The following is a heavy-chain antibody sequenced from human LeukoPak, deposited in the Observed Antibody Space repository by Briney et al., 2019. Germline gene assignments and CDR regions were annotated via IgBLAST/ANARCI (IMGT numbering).Heavy chain of an antibody. CDR1: GYTFTSYG. Sequence: ASVKVSCKASGYTFTSYGISWVRQAPGQGLDWMGWLSAYNGNTNYAQKLQGRVTMTTDTSTSTAYMELRSLRSDDTAVYYCAREDGTYDFWSGYQYYFDYWGQGTLVTVSS. V-gene: IGHV1-18*01. J-gene: IGHJ4*02. CDR2: LSAYNGNT. D-gene: IGHD3-3*01. CDR3: AREDGTYDFWSGYQYYFDY.